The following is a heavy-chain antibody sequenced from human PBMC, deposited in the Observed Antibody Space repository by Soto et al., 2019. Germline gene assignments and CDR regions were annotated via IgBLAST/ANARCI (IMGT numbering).Heavy chain of an antibody. CDR3: ARLYTGYEAFDY. V-gene: IGHV4-30-4*01. CDR2: IYYSGST. J-gene: IGHJ4*02. D-gene: IGHD5-12*01. Sequence: SETLSLTCSVSGGSINSGDYYWSWIRQSPGKGLEWIGYIYYSGSTCYNPSLKSRSTISIDTSKNQFFLDVDSVTAADTAVYYCARLYTGYEAFDYWGQGTLVTVSS. CDR1: GGSINSGDYY.